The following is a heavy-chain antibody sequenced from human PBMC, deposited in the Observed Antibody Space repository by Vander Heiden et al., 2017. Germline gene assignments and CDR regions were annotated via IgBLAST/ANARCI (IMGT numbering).Heavy chain of an antibody. J-gene: IGHJ4*02. Sequence: QVQLVQSGAEVQKPGSSVKVSCKASGGTFNSYAITWVRQAPGQGLEWMGGIVPMFNTSNYAQKFQGRFSISADESLTTANMELSGLGYDDTAVYYCVASPMSPGDFWGQGTLVTVSS. CDR1: GGTFNSYA. CDR2: IVPMFNTS. CDR3: VASPMSPGDF. D-gene: IGHD6-6*01. V-gene: IGHV1-69*01.